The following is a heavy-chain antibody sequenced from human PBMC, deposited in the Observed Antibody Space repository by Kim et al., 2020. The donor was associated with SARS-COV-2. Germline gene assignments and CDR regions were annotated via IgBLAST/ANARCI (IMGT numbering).Heavy chain of an antibody. V-gene: IGHV1-69*13. CDR3: ARGLKAKQQSDAFDI. CDR1: GGTFSSYA. D-gene: IGHD6-13*01. Sequence: SVKVSCKASGGTFSSYAISWVRQAPGQGLEWMGGIIPIFGTANYAQKFQGRVTITADESTSTAYMELSSLRSEDTAVYYCARGLKAKQQSDAFDIWGQGTMVTVSS. CDR2: IIPIFGTA. J-gene: IGHJ3*02.